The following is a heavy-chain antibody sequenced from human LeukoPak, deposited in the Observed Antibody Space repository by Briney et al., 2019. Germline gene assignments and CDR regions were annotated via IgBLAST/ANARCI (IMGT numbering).Heavy chain of an antibody. CDR2: IGGSGGPT. CDR1: GFTFSSYA. Sequence: GGSLRLSCAASGFTFSSYAMSWVRQAPGKGLEWVSVIGGSGGPTQYADSVKGRFSISRDTSKNTLYLQMNNLRAEDTAVYDCARYNDYIWGSYRDPYYMDVWGKGTTVTVSS. J-gene: IGHJ6*03. CDR3: ARYNDYIWGSYRDPYYMDV. V-gene: IGHV3-23*01. D-gene: IGHD3-16*02.